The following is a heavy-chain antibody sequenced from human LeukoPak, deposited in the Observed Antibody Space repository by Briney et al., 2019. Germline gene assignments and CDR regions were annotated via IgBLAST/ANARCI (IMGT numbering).Heavy chain of an antibody. Sequence: GGSLRLSCAASGFNFRDYEMNWVRQATGKGLEWLSYISGSSGIIYYADSVKGRFSISRDNAKNSLYLQMNSLRAEDTAIYYCTRDSFFDGNYRPDYFDCWGQGTLVTVSS. J-gene: IGHJ4*02. CDR1: GFNFRDYE. D-gene: IGHD4-11*01. CDR3: TRDSFFDGNYRPDYFDC. CDR2: ISGSSGII. V-gene: IGHV3-48*03.